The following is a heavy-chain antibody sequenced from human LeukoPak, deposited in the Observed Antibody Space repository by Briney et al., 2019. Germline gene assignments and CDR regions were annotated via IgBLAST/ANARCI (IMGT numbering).Heavy chain of an antibody. CDR3: ARETAAAGNDAFDI. CDR1: GGTFSSYA. D-gene: IGHD6-13*01. J-gene: IGHJ3*02. Sequence: ASVKVSCRASGGTFSSYAISWVRQAPGQGLEWMGRIIPIFGTANYAQKFQGRVTITTDESTSTAYMELSSLRSEDTAVYYCARETAAAGNDAFDIWGQGTWSPSLQ. V-gene: IGHV1-69*05. CDR2: IIPIFGTA.